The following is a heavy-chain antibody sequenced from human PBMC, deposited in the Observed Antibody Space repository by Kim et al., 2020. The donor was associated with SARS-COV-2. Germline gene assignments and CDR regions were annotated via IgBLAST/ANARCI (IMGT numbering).Heavy chain of an antibody. Sequence: QDPGEGLGWGSSFDSRPSFIYYAGSVKGRFTISRDDAQNSLYLQMNSLRAEDSAVYYCTRGLLAGGGYYFDYWGRGSLVTVSS. CDR3: TRGLLAGGGYYFDY. J-gene: IGHJ4*02. V-gene: IGHV3-21*01. CDR2: FDSRPSFI. D-gene: IGHD5-12*01.